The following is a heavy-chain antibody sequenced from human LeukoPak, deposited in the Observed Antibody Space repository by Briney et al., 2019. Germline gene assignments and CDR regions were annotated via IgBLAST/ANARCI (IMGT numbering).Heavy chain of an antibody. V-gene: IGHV1-2*02. CDR3: ARDHGRSSSAWPAGY. Sequence: ASVKVSCKASGYTFTDYYMHWVRQAPGQGLEWMGWINPDSGGTKYAQKFQGRVTMTGDTSIGTAYMELSSLRFDDTAVYYCARDHGRSSSAWPAGYWGQGTLVTVSS. CDR2: INPDSGGT. D-gene: IGHD6-19*01. J-gene: IGHJ4*02. CDR1: GYTFTDYY.